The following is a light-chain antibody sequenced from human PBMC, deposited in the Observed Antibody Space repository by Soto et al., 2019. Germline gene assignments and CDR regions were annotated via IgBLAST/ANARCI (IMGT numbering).Light chain of an antibody. Sequence: EHVFTQSPGTPSLSPGERAKPSCRASQSVSSSYLAWYQQKPGQAPRLLIYGASSRATGIPDRFSGSGSGTDFTLTISRLEPEDFAVYYCQQYGSSTGTFGQGTKVDNK. V-gene: IGKV3-20*01. CDR2: GAS. J-gene: IGKJ1*01. CDR3: QQYGSSTGT. CDR1: QSVSSSY.